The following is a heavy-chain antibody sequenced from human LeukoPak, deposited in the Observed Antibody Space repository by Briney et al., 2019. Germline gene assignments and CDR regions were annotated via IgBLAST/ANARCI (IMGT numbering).Heavy chain of an antibody. V-gene: IGHV3-23*01. Sequence: GGSLRLSCAASGFTFSSYAMSWVRQAPGKGLEWVSGISGSGGSTYNADSVKGRFTTSRDNSRNTLYLQMNSLRVEDTAVYSCAKSSAGLDRTTDFWGQGTLVTVSS. J-gene: IGHJ4*02. CDR3: AKSSAGLDRTTDF. D-gene: IGHD1-14*01. CDR1: GFTFSSYA. CDR2: ISGSGGST.